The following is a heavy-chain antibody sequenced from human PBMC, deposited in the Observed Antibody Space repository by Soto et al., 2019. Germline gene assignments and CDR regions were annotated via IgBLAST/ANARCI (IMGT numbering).Heavy chain of an antibody. CDR1: GGSFSSNA. CDR3: ASGPYYDFWNGSGMRYYYGMDV. V-gene: IGHV1-69*01. D-gene: IGHD3-3*01. CDR2: IIPILGSA. J-gene: IGHJ6*02. Sequence: QVQLVQSGAEVKKPGSSVKVSCKASGGSFSSNAISWVRQAPGQGLEWMGGIIPILGSADYAQRFQGRVTITADESTKTVYMEVSSLRSEDTALYYCASGPYYDFWNGSGMRYYYGMDVWGQGTTVTVSS.